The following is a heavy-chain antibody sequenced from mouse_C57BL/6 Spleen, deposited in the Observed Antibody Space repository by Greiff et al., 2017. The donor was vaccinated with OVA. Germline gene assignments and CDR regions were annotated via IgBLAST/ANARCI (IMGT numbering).Heavy chain of an antibody. D-gene: IGHD2-3*01. Sequence: QVQLQQPGAELVKPGASVKLSCKASGYTFTSYWMHWVKQRPGQGLEWIGMIHPNSGSTNYNEKFKSKATLTVDKSSSTAYMQLRSLTSEDSAVYYCARNYDGYYWFAYWGQGTLVTVSA. J-gene: IGHJ3*01. CDR3: ARNYDGYYWFAY. V-gene: IGHV1-64*01. CDR1: GYTFTSYW. CDR2: IHPNSGST.